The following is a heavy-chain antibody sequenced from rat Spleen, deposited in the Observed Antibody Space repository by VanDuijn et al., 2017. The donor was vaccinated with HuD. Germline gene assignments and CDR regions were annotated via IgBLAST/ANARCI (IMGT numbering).Heavy chain of an antibody. CDR3: TREGTIAALAY. CDR1: GFSFKNYW. J-gene: IGHJ2*01. D-gene: IGHD1-2*01. V-gene: IGHV5-31*01. Sequence: EVELVESGGGLVQPGRSLKISCVASGFSFKNYWMTWIRQAPGKGLEWVASITNTGGSTYYPDSVKGRFTVSRENVKSTLYLQMNSLRSEDTATYYCTREGTIAALAYWGQGVMVTVSS. CDR2: ITNTGGST.